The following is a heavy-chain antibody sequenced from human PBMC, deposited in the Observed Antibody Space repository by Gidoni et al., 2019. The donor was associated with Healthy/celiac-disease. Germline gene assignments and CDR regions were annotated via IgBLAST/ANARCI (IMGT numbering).Heavy chain of an antibody. D-gene: IGHD6-13*01. Sequence: EVQLVESGGGLVKPGGSLRLSCAASGFTFSSYSMNWVRQAPGNGLEWVASISSSSSYIYDADSVKGRFTISRDNAKNSLYLQMNSLRAEDTAVYYCARDNYSSWGQGTLVTVSS. CDR1: GFTFSSYS. V-gene: IGHV3-21*01. CDR3: ARDNYSS. CDR2: ISSSSSYI. J-gene: IGHJ4*02.